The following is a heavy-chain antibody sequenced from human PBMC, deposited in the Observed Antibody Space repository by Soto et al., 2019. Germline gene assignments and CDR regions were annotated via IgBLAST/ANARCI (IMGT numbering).Heavy chain of an antibody. D-gene: IGHD2-2*01. CDR1: GGSISSGGYY. J-gene: IGHJ4*02. V-gene: IGHV4-31*03. Sequence: QVQLQESGPGLVKPSQTLSLTCTVSGGSISSGGYYWSWFRQHPGKGLQWIGYIYYRGRTYYNPALMSRVTISVDTSKDQFSLKLNSVTAADTAVYYCARGGAAIPGWGQGTLVTVSS. CDR3: ARGGAAIPG. CDR2: IYYRGRT.